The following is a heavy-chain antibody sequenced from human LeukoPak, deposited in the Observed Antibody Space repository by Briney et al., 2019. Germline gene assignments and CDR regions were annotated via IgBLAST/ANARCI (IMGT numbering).Heavy chain of an antibody. CDR3: ARSEKNYDFWTGEDY. CDR2: ISIDGSTT. Sequence: PGGSLRLSCAASGFTSSASWMHWVRQAPGKELMWVSRISIDGSTTNYADFVRGRFTISRDNAKNSVSLQMNSLRAEDTAVYYCARSEKNYDFWTGEDYWGQGTLVTVSS. J-gene: IGHJ4*02. V-gene: IGHV3-74*01. CDR1: GFTSSASW. D-gene: IGHD3-3*01.